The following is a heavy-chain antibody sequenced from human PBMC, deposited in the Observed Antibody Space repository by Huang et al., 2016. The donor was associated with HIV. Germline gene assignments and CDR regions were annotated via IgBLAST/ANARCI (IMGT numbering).Heavy chain of an antibody. CDR1: GFIFSNYG. CDR2: ISDDGSNK. J-gene: IGHJ1*01. Sequence: QVQLVESGGGVVQPGRSLRLSCAASGFIFSNYGMHWVRQAPGKGLEWVVFISDDGSNKYYTYSVKGRFSISRDNSKNTLYLQMNSLRAEDTAVYYCALKGDSSGWEYFRHWGQGTLVTVSS. V-gene: IGHV3-30*03. D-gene: IGHD6-19*01. CDR3: ALKGDSSGWEYFRH.